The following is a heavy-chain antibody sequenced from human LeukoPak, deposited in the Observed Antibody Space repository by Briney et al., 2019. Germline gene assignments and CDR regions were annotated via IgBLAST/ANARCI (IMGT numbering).Heavy chain of an antibody. CDR1: GGRFSDEY. CDR3: ATLHFYAMGV. V-gene: IGHV3-11*01. CDR2: ISGSGANR. Sequence: GGSLRLSCAASGGRFSDEYMIWIRQTPGKGLEWVSFISGSGANRFYADSMKRRFTISKDNTKNSLYLQMNSLRAEDTAIYDCATLHFYAMGVWGQGTTVTVSS. J-gene: IGHJ6*02.